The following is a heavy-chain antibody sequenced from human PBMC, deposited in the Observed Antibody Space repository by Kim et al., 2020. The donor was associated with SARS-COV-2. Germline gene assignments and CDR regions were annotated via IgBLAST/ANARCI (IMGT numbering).Heavy chain of an antibody. CDR2: ISAYNGNT. Sequence: ASVKVSCKASGYTFTSYGISWVRQAPGQGLEWMGWISAYNGNTNYAQKLQGRVTMTTDTSTSTAYMELRSLRSDDTAVYYCARWIGPYSSGWYADDYWGQGTLVTVSS. CDR3: ARWIGPYSSGWYADDY. D-gene: IGHD6-19*01. V-gene: IGHV1-18*04. CDR1: GYTFTSYG. J-gene: IGHJ4*02.